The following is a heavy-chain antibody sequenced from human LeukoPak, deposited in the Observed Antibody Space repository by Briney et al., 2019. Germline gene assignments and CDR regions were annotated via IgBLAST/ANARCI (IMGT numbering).Heavy chain of an antibody. CDR1: GVSISTSTHY. Sequence: SETLSLTCAVSGVSISTSTHYWAWIRQPPGKGLEWIGSMFYRGSTYYNASLKSRVTISVDTSKNQFSLKLSSVTAADTAVYYCAGRLWRRDGYNLSAFDIWGQGTMVTVSS. D-gene: IGHD5-24*01. CDR2: MFYRGST. J-gene: IGHJ3*02. CDR3: AGRLWRRDGYNLSAFDI. V-gene: IGHV4-39*07.